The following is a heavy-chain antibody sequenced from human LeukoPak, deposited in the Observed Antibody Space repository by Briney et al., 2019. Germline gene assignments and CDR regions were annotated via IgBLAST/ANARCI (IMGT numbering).Heavy chain of an antibody. J-gene: IGHJ6*03. CDR2: ISYDGSNK. V-gene: IGHV3-30*18. CDR3: AKDLRMDSNFGNYYMDV. D-gene: IGHD4-11*01. Sequence: PGGSLRLSCAASGFTFSSYGMHWVRQAPGKGLEWVAVISYDGSNKYYADSVKGRFTISRDNSKNTLYLQMNSLRAEDTAVYCCAKDLRMDSNFGNYYMDVWGKGTTVTVSS. CDR1: GFTFSSYG.